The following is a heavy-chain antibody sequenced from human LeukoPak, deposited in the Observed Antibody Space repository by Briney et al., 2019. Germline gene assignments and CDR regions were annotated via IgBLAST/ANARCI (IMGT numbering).Heavy chain of an antibody. CDR1: GGSINSSSYY. CDR2: IFYSGNT. D-gene: IGHD5-24*01. J-gene: IGHJ4*02. Sequence: SETLSLTCTVSGGSINSSSYYWGWIRQPPGKGLEWIGSIFYSGNTYDNPSLKSRVTISVDTSKNQFSLKLNSVTAADAAVYYCARHRSKWLQSSFDYWGQGTLVTVSS. CDR3: ARHRSKWLQSSFDY. V-gene: IGHV4-39*01.